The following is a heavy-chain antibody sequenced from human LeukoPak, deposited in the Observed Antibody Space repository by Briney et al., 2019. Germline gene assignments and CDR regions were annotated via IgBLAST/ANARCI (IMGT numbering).Heavy chain of an antibody. CDR3: VTDRSGSYDY. CDR1: GASISSFY. J-gene: IGHJ4*02. CDR2: IYTSGGT. D-gene: IGHD1-26*01. V-gene: IGHV4-4*07. Sequence: TSSETLSLTCTVSGASISSFYWSWIRQPAGKGLEWIGRIYTSGGTNYNPSLKSRVTMSIDTSKNQFSLKLYSLTAADTAVYYCVTDRSGSYDYWGQGILVTVSS.